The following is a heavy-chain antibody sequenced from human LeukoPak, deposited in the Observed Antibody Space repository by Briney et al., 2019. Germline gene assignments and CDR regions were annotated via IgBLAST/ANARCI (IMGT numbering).Heavy chain of an antibody. J-gene: IGHJ5*01. V-gene: IGHV4-38-2*02. D-gene: IGHD6-19*01. Sequence: SETLSLTCSVSGYSISTGYYWGWIRRTPGKGREWIGNIYHTGDTYYKPSLKSRVTMSVDTSKNHFSVKMSSVTAADTAIYFCSRDRSGPGEFDSWGQGILVTVSS. CDR2: IYHTGDT. CDR1: GYSISTGYY. CDR3: SRDRSGPGEFDS.